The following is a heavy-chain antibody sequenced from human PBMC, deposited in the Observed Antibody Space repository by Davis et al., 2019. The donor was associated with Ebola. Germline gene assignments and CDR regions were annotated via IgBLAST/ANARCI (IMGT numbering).Heavy chain of an antibody. V-gene: IGHV1-69*04. J-gene: IGHJ5*02. CDR3: ARGNTMVRGVSWFDP. D-gene: IGHD3-10*01. Sequence: SVKVSCKASGGTFSSYAISWVRQAPGQGLEWMGRIIPILGIANYAQKFQGRVTMTTDTSTSTAYMELRSLRSDDTAVYYCARGNTMVRGVSWFDPWGQGTLVTVSS. CDR1: GGTFSSYA. CDR2: IIPILGIA.